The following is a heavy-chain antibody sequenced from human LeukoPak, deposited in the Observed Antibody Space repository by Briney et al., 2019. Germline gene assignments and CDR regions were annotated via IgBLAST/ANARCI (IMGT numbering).Heavy chain of an antibody. CDR3: ARSCIDGVCNFDF. CDR1: GYTFTDYF. V-gene: IGHV1-2*02. J-gene: IGHJ4*02. CDR2: IHPNSGVT. D-gene: IGHD2-8*01. Sequence: ASVRVSCKASGYTFTDYFMHWVRQAPGQGLEWMAWIHPNSGVTNYAQKFQGRVTMTRDTSISTAYMDLSRLTSDDTAVYYCARSCIDGVCNFDFWGQGTLVTVSS.